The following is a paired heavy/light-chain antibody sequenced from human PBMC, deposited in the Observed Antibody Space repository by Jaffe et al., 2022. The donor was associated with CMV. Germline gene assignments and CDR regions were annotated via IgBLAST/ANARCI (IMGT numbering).Light chain of an antibody. CDR1: QSVSSSH. CDR3: HQYSGTPPYA. V-gene: IGKV3-20*01. CDR2: GAS. Sequence: EIVLTQSPGTLSLSPGDRATLSCRASQSVSSSHLAWYQQKPGQPPRLVIYGASSRASGIPDRFSGSGSGTDFTLTINRLESEDFAVYYCHQYSGTPPYAFGQGTKLEIK. J-gene: IGKJ2*01.
Heavy chain of an antibody. CDR2: INPNGGGT. Sequence: QVRLVQPGTEVKKPGASVKVSCKASAYTFTKYFVHWIRRAPGQGLEWMGIINPNGGGTIYAQKFLGRVTMTSDTSTSTAYMELSSLRSDDTAMYYCARGTIDPRPFSAYPYQYMDVWGKGTTVTVSS. J-gene: IGHJ6*03. CDR1: AYTFTKYF. V-gene: IGHV1-46*01. D-gene: IGHD6-6*01. CDR3: ARGTIDPRPFSAYPYQYMDV.